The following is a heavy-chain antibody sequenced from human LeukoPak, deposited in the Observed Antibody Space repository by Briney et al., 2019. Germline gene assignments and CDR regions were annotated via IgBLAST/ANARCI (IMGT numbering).Heavy chain of an antibody. CDR1: GFTFSSYA. V-gene: IGHV3-23*01. J-gene: IGHJ4*02. D-gene: IGHD2-15*01. CDR3: AKDHRPPGYCSGGSCYFSY. Sequence: GGSLRLSCAAAGFTFSSYAMSWVRQAPGKGLERVSAISGSGGSTYYADSVKGRFTISRDNSKNTPYLQMNSLRAEDTAVYYCAKDHRPPGYCSGGSCYFSYWGQETLVTVSS. CDR2: ISGSGGST.